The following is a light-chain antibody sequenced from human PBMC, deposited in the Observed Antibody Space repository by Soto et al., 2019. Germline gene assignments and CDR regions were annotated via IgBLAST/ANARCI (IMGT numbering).Light chain of an antibody. Sequence: DIVMTQSPDSLAVSLGERATINCKSSQSVLYSSNNKNYLAWYQQKPGQRPKLLINCASTRESRVPDRYSGSGSGTDFTLTINSLQAEDVAVYYCQQYYDTPRTFGQGTKLEIK. CDR2: CAS. CDR1: QSVLYSSNNKNY. J-gene: IGKJ2*01. V-gene: IGKV4-1*01. CDR3: QQYYDTPRT.